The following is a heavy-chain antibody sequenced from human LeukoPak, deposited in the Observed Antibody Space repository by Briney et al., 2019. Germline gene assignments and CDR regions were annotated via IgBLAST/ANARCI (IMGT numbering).Heavy chain of an antibody. J-gene: IGHJ4*02. CDR2: ISYDGSNK. Sequence: GRSLRLSCAASGFTFSSYCMHWVRQAPGKGLEWVAVISYDGSNKYYADSVKGRFTISRDNSKNTLYLQMNSLRAEDTAVYYCAKPPGHYYDSSGFDYWGQGTLVTVSS. CDR1: GFTFSSYC. D-gene: IGHD3-22*01. V-gene: IGHV3-30*18. CDR3: AKPPGHYYDSSGFDY.